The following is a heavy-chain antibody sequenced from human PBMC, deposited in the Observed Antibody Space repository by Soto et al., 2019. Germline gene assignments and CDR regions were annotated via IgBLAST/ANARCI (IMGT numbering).Heavy chain of an antibody. V-gene: IGHV1-69*13. Sequence: ALVKVSCKASGGTFSSYAISWVRQAPGQGLEWMGGIIPIFGTANYAQKFQGRVTITADESTSTAYMELSSLRSEDTAVYYCAREPIAAATPFDYWGQGTLVTVSS. CDR2: IIPIFGTA. CDR1: GGTFSSYA. J-gene: IGHJ4*02. CDR3: AREPIAAATPFDY. D-gene: IGHD6-13*01.